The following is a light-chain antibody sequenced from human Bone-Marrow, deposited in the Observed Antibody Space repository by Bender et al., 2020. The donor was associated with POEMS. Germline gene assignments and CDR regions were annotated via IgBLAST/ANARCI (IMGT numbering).Light chain of an antibody. J-gene: IGLJ2*01. CDR2: QNT. V-gene: IGLV3-1*01. Sequence: SYEVTQPPSVSVSPGQPAGITCPGDALADNYLAWYQRKQGQSLVLVIYQNTKRPSGIPERFSGSNSGNTATLTISGTQAMDEADYYCQAWDTYSVIFGGGTKLTVL. CDR1: ALADNY. CDR3: QAWDTYSVI.